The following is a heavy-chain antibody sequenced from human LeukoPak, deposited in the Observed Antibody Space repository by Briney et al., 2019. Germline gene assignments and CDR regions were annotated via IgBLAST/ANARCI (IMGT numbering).Heavy chain of an antibody. D-gene: IGHD3-22*01. Sequence: ASVKVSCTASGYTFTSYDINWVRQATGQGLEWMGWMNPNSGNTGYAQKFQGRVTMTRNTSISTAYMELRSLRSDDTAVYYCARDLTYYYDSSGPTPSDYWGQGTLVTVSS. CDR3: ARDLTYYYDSSGPTPSDY. V-gene: IGHV1-8*01. J-gene: IGHJ4*02. CDR1: GYTFTSYD. CDR2: MNPNSGNT.